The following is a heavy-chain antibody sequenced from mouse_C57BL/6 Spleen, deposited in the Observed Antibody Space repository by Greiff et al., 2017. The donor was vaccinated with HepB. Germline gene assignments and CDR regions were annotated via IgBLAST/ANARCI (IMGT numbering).Heavy chain of an antibody. V-gene: IGHV2-9-1*01. D-gene: IGHD2-4*01. CDR1: GFSLTSYA. Sequence: QVTLKESGPGLVAPSQSLSITCTVSGFSLTSYAISWVRQPPGKGLEWLGVIWTGGGTNYNSALKSRLSISKDNSKSQVFLKMNSLQTDDTARYYCARNLGYDYYYAMDYWGQGTSVTVSS. CDR3: ARNLGYDYYYAMDY. CDR2: IWTGGGT. J-gene: IGHJ4*01.